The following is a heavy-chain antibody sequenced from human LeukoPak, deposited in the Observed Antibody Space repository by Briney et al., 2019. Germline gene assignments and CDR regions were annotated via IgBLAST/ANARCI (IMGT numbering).Heavy chain of an antibody. Sequence: SETLSLTCAVSGYSISSGYYWSWIRQPPGKGLEWIGYIYYSGSTYYNPSLKSRVTISVDTSKNQFSLKLSSVTAADTAVYYCAREGEYSSSLHWGQGTLVTVSS. CDR2: IYYSGST. J-gene: IGHJ4*02. CDR1: GYSISSGYY. CDR3: AREGEYSSSLH. D-gene: IGHD6-6*01. V-gene: IGHV4-30-4*08.